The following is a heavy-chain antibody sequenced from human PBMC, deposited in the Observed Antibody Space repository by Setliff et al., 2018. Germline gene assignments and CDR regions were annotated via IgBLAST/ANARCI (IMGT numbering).Heavy chain of an antibody. Sequence: ASVKVSCKASGYTFSDYYMHWIRQAPGQGPEWMGCINPNTGGTRFAQKFQFGVTMTADKAITTAYMELTRLTSDDTAMYYCARDQFRNSGGLYSWGQGTLVTVSS. D-gene: IGHD1-7*01. CDR3: ARDQFRNSGGLYS. CDR1: GYTFSDYY. CDR2: INPNTGGT. J-gene: IGHJ5*02. V-gene: IGHV1-2*02.